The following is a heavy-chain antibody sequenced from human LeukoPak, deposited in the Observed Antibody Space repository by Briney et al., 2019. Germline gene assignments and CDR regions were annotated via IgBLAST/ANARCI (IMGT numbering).Heavy chain of an antibody. J-gene: IGHJ4*02. V-gene: IGHV4-59*01. CDR3: ASTLITFGGLMTFYFDS. CDR1: GASISDYC. Sequence: SETLSLTCTIAGASISDYCWSWIRQSPGKGLEWIGYIYSRGSTNYNPSLNSRVTISVDTSKKQFSLMLTSVTAADTAVYYCASTLITFGGLMTFYFDSWGQGTLVTVSS. CDR2: IYSRGST. D-gene: IGHD3-16*01.